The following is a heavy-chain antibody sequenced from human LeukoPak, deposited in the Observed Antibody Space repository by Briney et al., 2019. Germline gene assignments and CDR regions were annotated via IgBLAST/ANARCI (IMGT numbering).Heavy chain of an antibody. CDR3: AKDLFATLMLSTFDY. J-gene: IGHJ4*02. D-gene: IGHD5/OR15-5a*01. CDR2: ISDSGGST. CDR1: GFTFSSYA. V-gene: IGHV3-23*01. Sequence: GGSLRLSCAASGFTFSSYAMNWVRQAPGKGLEWVSFISDSGGSTYYADSVKGRFTISRDNSKNTLYLQMNSLRVEDTAVYYCAKDLFATLMLSTFDYWGQGSLVTVSS.